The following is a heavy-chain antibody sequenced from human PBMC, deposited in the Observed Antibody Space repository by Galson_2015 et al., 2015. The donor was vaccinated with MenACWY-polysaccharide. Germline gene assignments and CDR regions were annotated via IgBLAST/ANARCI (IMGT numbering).Heavy chain of an antibody. J-gene: IGHJ6*02. CDR2: VRSKANSYET. CDR3: TAKYGYYQPPYYYYGVDV. Sequence: ALRLSCAASGFTFSGSAMQWVRQASGKGLEWVGRVRSKANSYETAYAASVKGRFTISRDDSKNTAYLQMNSLKTEDTAVYYCTAKYGYYQPPYYYYGVDVWGQATTVTVSS. CDR1: GFTFSGSA. V-gene: IGHV3-73*01. D-gene: IGHD4-17*01.